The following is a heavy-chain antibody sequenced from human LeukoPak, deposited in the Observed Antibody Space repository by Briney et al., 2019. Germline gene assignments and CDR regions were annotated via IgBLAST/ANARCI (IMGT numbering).Heavy chain of an antibody. V-gene: IGHV4-4*02. Sequence: SETLSLTCAVSGGSISGSNWWCWVRQPPGKGLEWIGEIYHSGSTSYNPSLKSRATISVDKSKNQFSLKLSSVTAADTAVYYCAREYSTFDYWGQGTLVTVSS. CDR3: AREYSTFDY. CDR1: GGSISGSNW. CDR2: IYHSGST. D-gene: IGHD6-13*01. J-gene: IGHJ4*02.